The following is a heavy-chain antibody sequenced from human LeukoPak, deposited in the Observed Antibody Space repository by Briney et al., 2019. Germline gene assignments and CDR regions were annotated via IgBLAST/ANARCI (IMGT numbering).Heavy chain of an antibody. D-gene: IGHD4-17*01. V-gene: IGHV1-69*05. CDR2: IIPIFGTA. CDR1: GGTFSSYA. Sequence: SVKVSCKASGGTFSSYAISWVRQAPGQGLEWMGGIIPIFGTANYAQKFQGRVTITTDESTSTAYMELSSLRSKDTAVYYCAIPGSEGDYVFDYWGKGTLVTVSS. J-gene: IGHJ4*02. CDR3: AIPGSEGDYVFDY.